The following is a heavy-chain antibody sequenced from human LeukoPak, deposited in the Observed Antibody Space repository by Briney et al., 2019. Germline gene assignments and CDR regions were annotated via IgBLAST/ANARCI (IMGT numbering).Heavy chain of an antibody. CDR2: ISGSGDST. Sequence: GGSLRLSCTASGFTFSNAWMSWVRQAPGKGLEWVSAISGSGDSTYYADSVKAWFTISRDNSKNTLYLQINSLRVEDTAVYYCARGSGSYGQDCYYWGQGTLVTVSS. J-gene: IGHJ4*02. D-gene: IGHD3-10*01. CDR1: GFTFSNAW. V-gene: IGHV3-23*01. CDR3: ARGSGSYGQDCYY.